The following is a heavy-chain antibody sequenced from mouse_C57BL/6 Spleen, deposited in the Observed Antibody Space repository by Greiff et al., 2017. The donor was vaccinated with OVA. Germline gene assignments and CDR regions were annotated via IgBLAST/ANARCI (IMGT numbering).Heavy chain of an antibody. V-gene: IGHV1-39*01. CDR3: ASPYGSSQAWFAY. J-gene: IGHJ3*01. CDR1: GYSFTDYN. D-gene: IGHD1-1*01. Sequence: VHVKQSGPELVKPGASVKISCKASGYSFTDYNMNWVKQSNGKSLEWIGVINPNYGTTSYNQKFKGKATLTVDQSSSTAYMQLNSLTSEDSAVYYCASPYGSSQAWFAYWGQGTLVTVSA. CDR2: INPNYGTT.